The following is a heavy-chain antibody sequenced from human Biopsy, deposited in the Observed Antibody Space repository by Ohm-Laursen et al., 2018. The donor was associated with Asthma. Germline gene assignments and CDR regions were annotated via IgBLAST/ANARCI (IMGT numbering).Heavy chain of an antibody. CDR1: GFAVSRAY. D-gene: IGHD3-22*01. Sequence: GSLRLSCAASGFAVSRAYMFWVRQAPGKGLEWVSVIYSGGTSHTADSVRGRFTISRDYSKNTLYLQMHSLRAEDTAVYYCARGDSSNWSHYYFDYWGQGTLVTVSS. CDR2: IYSGGTS. V-gene: IGHV3-53*01. J-gene: IGHJ4*02. CDR3: ARGDSSNWSHYYFDY.